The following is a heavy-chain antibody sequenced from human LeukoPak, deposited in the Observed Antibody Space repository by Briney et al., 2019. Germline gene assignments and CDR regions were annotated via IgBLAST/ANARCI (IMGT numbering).Heavy chain of an antibody. J-gene: IGHJ1*01. V-gene: IGHV3-30*18. CDR3: AKEIYGDSTGGRFQH. D-gene: IGHD4-17*01. CDR2: ITYDGSNR. CDR1: GFTFSSYG. Sequence: GGSLRLSCAASGFTFSSYGMHWVRQAPGKGLEWVAVITYDGSNRYYADSVKGRFTISRDTSKNTLYLQMNSLRADDTAVYYCAKEIYGDSTGGRFQHWGQGTLVTVSS.